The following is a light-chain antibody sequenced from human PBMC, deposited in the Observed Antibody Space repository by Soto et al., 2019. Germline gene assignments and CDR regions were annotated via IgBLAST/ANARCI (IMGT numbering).Light chain of an antibody. Sequence: QSALTQPASVSASPGQSITISCTGTSSDVGAYNYVSWYQRHPGKAPKLLIFEVSYRPSGVSSRFSGSKSGNTASLTISGLQAEDEADYYCSSYTNTNNRVLGSGTKVT. V-gene: IGLV2-14*01. CDR2: EVS. J-gene: IGLJ1*01. CDR3: SSYTNTNNRV. CDR1: SSDVGAYNY.